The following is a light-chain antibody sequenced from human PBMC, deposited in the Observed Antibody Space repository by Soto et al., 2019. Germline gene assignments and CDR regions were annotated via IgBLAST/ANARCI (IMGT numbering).Light chain of an antibody. V-gene: IGKV3-20*01. CDR1: QSVTNRY. Sequence: ENVLTQSPGILSLSPGERATLSCRATQSVTNRYFAWYQQKPGQAPRLLIYGISSRATDIPDRFSGSGSGTDFTLTIIRLEPEDFVVYYCQQYSTLPHTFGQGTKLEVK. J-gene: IGKJ2*01. CDR3: QQYSTLPHT. CDR2: GIS.